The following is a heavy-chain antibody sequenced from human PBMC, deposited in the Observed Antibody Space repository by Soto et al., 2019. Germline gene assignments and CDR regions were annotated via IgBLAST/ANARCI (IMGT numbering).Heavy chain of an antibody. CDR3: ARHWDFEYSRRSSPPGY. V-gene: IGHV5-10-1*01. Sequence: GESLKISCKGSGYSFTSYWISWVRQMPGKGLEWMGRIDPSDSYTNYSPSFQGHVTISADRSISTAYLQSSSLKASDTAMYYCARHWDFEYSRRSSPPGYWGQGTVVTVSS. CDR1: GYSFTSYW. D-gene: IGHD6-6*01. J-gene: IGHJ4*02. CDR2: IDPSDSYT.